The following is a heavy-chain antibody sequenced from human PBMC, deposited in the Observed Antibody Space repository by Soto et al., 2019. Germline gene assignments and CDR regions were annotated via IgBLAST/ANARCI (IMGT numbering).Heavy chain of an antibody. Sequence: PGGSLRLSCEASGFTFTDYHMSWIRQAPGKGLEWVALISETGSHTAYAESVKGRFTISRDSARPSVFLQMNSLRSDDTAVYFCARSLRATSPLTFWGQGTPVTGSS. D-gene: IGHD7-27*01. CDR2: ISETGSHT. CDR3: ARSLRATSPLTF. V-gene: IGHV3-11*06. CDR1: GFTFTDYH. J-gene: IGHJ4*02.